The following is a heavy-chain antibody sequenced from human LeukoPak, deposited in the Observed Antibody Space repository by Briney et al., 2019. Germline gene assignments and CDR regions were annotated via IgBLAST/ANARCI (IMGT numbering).Heavy chain of an antibody. CDR3: ARERYSYGYYYYYYYMDV. D-gene: IGHD5-18*01. J-gene: IGHJ6*03. Sequence: ASVKVSCKASGYTFTGYYMHWVRQAPGQGLEWMGWINPNIGGTNYAQKFQGRVTMTRDTSISTAYMELSRLRSDDTAVYYCARERYSYGYYYYYYYMDVWGKGTTVTVSS. V-gene: IGHV1-2*02. CDR2: INPNIGGT. CDR1: GYTFTGYY.